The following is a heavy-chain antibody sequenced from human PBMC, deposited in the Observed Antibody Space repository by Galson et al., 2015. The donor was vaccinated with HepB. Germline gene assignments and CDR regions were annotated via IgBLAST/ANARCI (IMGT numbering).Heavy chain of an antibody. CDR1: GYTFTSYG. V-gene: IGHV1-18*01. J-gene: IGHJ4*02. CDR2: ISAYNGDT. D-gene: IGHD3-9*01. CDR3: ARVSTYYDILTGYLFDY. Sequence: SVKVSCKASGYTFTSYGITWVRQAPGQGLEWMGWISAYNGDTNHAQKLQGRVTMTTDTSTRTAYMELRSLRSDDTAVYYCARVSTYYDILTGYLFDYWGQGTLVTVSS.